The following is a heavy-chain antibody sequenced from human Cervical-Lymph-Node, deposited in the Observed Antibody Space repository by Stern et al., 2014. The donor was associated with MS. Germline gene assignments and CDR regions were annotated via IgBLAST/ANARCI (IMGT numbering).Heavy chain of an antibody. CDR1: GCTFSSCA. CDR3: AKGKSPAIADPVIFDC. J-gene: IGHJ4*02. CDR2: ISGSVGSA. Sequence: EVQLVESGGGLVQPGGSLRLSCAASGCTFSSCAMSWVRQSPGKGLEGMSAISGSVGSAYSADYVKGRVTITGENFTSTAFVQMDSLRADDTALYYCAKGKSPAIADPVIFDCWGQGTLVTVSS. V-gene: IGHV3-23*04. D-gene: IGHD6-13*01.